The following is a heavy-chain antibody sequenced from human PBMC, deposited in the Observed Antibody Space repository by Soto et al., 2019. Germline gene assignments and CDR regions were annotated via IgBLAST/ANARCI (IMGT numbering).Heavy chain of an antibody. V-gene: IGHV4-39*01. CDR1: GGSISSGSYY. J-gene: IGHJ3*02. Sequence: QLQVQESGPGLVKPSETLSLTCTVSGGSISSGSYYWGWIRQPPGTGLEWIGSIKYSGSTYYNPSPKSRVTISVDTSKNQFSLKLSSVTAADTAVYYCARQRAWYGEWAFDIWGQGTLVTVSS. D-gene: IGHD3-10*01. CDR2: IKYSGST. CDR3: ARQRAWYGEWAFDI.